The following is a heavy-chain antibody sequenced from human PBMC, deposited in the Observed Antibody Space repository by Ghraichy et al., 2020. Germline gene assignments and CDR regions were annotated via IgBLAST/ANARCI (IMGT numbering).Heavy chain of an antibody. V-gene: IGHV3-7*03. J-gene: IGHJ4*02. Sequence: GGSLRLSCAASGFTFRNNWMSWVRQAPGKGLEWVANIKQDGSEKYYVDSVRGRFTISRDNAKNSLYLQMNSLRAEDTAVYYCARDRGIAVAGTFFYWGQGTLVTVSS. D-gene: IGHD6-19*01. CDR1: GFTFRNNW. CDR3: ARDRGIAVAGTFFY. CDR2: IKQDGSEK.